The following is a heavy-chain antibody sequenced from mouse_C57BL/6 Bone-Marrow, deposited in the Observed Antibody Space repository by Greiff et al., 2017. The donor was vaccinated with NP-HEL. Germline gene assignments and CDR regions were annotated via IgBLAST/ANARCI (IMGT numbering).Heavy chain of an antibody. J-gene: IGHJ3*01. Sequence: QVHVKQSGAELVMPGASVKLSCKASGYTFTSYWMHWVKQRPGQGLEWIGNINPSNGGTNYNEKFKSKATLTVDKSSSTAYMQLSSLTSEDSAVYYCARPYYYGSSPPWFAYWGQGTLVTVSA. CDR2: INPSNGGT. CDR3: ARPYYYGSSPPWFAY. V-gene: IGHV1-53*01. D-gene: IGHD1-1*01. CDR1: GYTFTSYW.